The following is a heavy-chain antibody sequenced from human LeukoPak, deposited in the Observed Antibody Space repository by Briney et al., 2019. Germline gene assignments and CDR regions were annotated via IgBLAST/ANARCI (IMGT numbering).Heavy chain of an antibody. CDR1: GGSISSGDHY. J-gene: IGHJ4*02. CDR3: ARDRGWNPHYFDY. Sequence: SETLSLTCTVSGGSISSGDHYWSWIRQPPGKGLEWIGYIYYSGSTYYNPSLKSRVTISVDTSKNQFSLKLSSVTAADTAVYYCARDRGWNPHYFDYWGQGTLVTVSS. D-gene: IGHD1-1*01. CDR2: IYYSGST. V-gene: IGHV4-30-4*01.